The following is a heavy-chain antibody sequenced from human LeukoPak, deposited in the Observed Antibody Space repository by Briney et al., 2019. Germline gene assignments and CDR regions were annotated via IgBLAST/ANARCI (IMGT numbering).Heavy chain of an antibody. CDR3: LGIDY. J-gene: IGHJ4*02. CDR1: TXXXXX. V-gene: IGHV1-69*04. CDR2: IIPILGIA. Sequence: TXXXXXXSWVRXXXGQGLEWMGRIIPILGIANYAQKFQGRVTITADKSTSTAYTAVYYCARTLSIAARPLGIDYWGQGTLVTVSS. D-gene: IGHD6-6*01.